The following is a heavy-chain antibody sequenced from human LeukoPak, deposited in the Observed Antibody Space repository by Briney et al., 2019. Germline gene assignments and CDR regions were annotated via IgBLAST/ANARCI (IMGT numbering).Heavy chain of an antibody. Sequence: PSETLSLTCTVSGGSISSYYWSWIRQPPGKGLEWIGYIYYSGSTNYNPSLKSRVTISVDTSKNQFSLKLTSVTAADTAVYYCARHGNWNSRQYYFDYWGQGTLVTVSS. D-gene: IGHD1-7*01. CDR2: IYYSGST. CDR1: GGSISSYY. CDR3: ARHGNWNSRQYYFDY. J-gene: IGHJ4*02. V-gene: IGHV4-59*08.